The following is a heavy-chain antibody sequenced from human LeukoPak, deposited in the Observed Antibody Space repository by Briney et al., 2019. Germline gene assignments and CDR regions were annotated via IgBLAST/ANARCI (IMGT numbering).Heavy chain of an antibody. CDR3: ARRIAVSATFDY. Sequence: HGASLQISCQCSGSTFTSYRIAWVRPMPGKGLEWMGIIYPGDSETRYSPSFQGQVTISADKSISTAYLQWSSLKASDPAMYYCARRIAVSATFDYWGQGTLVTVSS. D-gene: IGHD6-13*01. J-gene: IGHJ4*02. V-gene: IGHV5-51*01. CDR1: GSTFTSYR. CDR2: IYPGDSET.